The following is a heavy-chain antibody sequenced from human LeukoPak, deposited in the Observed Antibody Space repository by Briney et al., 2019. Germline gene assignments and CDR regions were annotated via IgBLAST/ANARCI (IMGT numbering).Heavy chain of an antibody. D-gene: IGHD1-26*01. CDR2: ISWNSGGI. CDR1: GFTFDDYA. J-gene: IGHJ4*02. Sequence: GRSLRLSCAASGFTFDDYAMHWVRQAPGKGLEWVSGISWNSGGIGYADSVKGRFTISRDNAKNSLYLQMNSLRAEDTALYYCAKDSSLSGSYYDYWGQGTLVTVSS. V-gene: IGHV3-9*01. CDR3: AKDSSLSGSYYDY.